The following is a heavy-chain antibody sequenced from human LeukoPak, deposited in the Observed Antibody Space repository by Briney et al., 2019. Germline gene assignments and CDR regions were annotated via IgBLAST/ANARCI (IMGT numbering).Heavy chain of an antibody. Sequence: PSETLSLTCTVSGGSISSYYWSWIRQPPGKGLEWIGYIYYSGSTNYNPSLKSRVTISVDTSKNQFSLKLSSVTAADTAVYYCARDSSRGAFDYWGQGTLATVSS. J-gene: IGHJ4*02. CDR1: GGSISSYY. CDR3: ARDSSRGAFDY. V-gene: IGHV4-59*01. CDR2: IYYSGST.